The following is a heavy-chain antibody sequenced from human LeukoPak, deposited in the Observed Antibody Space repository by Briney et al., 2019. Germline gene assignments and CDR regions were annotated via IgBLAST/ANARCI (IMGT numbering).Heavy chain of an antibody. Sequence: GGSLRLSCAASGFTVSSNYMSWVRQAPGKGLEWVSMLFSDGTTSYADSVKGRFTISRDNAKNTLYLQMNSLRPEDTAVYYCTTVDDYAQRDWGQGTLVTVSS. D-gene: IGHD4/OR15-4a*01. CDR3: TTVDDYAQRD. CDR2: LFSDGTT. J-gene: IGHJ4*02. CDR1: GFTVSSNY. V-gene: IGHV3-53*01.